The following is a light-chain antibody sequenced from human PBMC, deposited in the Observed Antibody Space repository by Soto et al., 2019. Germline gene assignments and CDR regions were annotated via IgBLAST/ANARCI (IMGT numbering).Light chain of an antibody. J-gene: IGLJ3*02. V-gene: IGLV2-8*01. Sequence: QSVLTQPPSASGSPGQSVTISCTGTSSDVGGYNYVSWYQQHPGKAPKLMIYEVSKRPSGVPDRFSGSKSGNTASLTVSGLQAEDGAEYPCSSYAGSSTWVFGGGTKLTAL. CDR1: SSDVGGYNY. CDR2: EVS. CDR3: SSYAGSSTWV.